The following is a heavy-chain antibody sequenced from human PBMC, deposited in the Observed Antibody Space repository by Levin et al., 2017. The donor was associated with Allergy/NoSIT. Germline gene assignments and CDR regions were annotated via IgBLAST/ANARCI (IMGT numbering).Heavy chain of an antibody. CDR2: IYSGGDT. V-gene: IGHV3-53*01. Sequence: KGLEGVSIIYSGGDTYYTDSVKGRFTISRDSSKNTLYLQMNSLRADDTAVYYCATSPTSGYWGQGTLVTVSS. J-gene: IGHJ4*02. CDR3: ATSPTSGY.